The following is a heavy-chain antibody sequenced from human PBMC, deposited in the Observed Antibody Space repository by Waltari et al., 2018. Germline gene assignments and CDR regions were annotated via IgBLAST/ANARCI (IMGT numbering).Heavy chain of an antibody. V-gene: IGHV4-34*01. CDR3: ARPPVRRVGAFDI. D-gene: IGHD1-26*01. CDR2: INHSGST. CDR1: GGSSSGYY. Sequence: QVQLQQWGAGLLKPSETLSLTCAVYGGSSSGYYWSWIRQPPGKGLEWIGEINHSGSTNYNPSLKSRVTISVDTSKNQFSLKLSSVTAADTAVYYCARPPVRRVGAFDIWGQGTMVTVSS. J-gene: IGHJ3*02.